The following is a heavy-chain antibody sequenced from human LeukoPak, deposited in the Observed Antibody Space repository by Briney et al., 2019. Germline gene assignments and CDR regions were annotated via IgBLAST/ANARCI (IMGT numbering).Heavy chain of an antibody. D-gene: IGHD1-26*01. CDR3: AGRWEGDRGSYWGYYFDY. CDR1: GGSFSGYY. Sequence: SETLSLTCAVYGGSFSGYYWSWIRQPPGKGLEWIGEINHSGSTNYNPSLKSRVTISVDTSKNQFSLKLSSVTAADTAVYYCAGRWEGDRGSYWGYYFDYWGQGTLVTVSS. CDR2: INHSGST. V-gene: IGHV4-34*01. J-gene: IGHJ4*02.